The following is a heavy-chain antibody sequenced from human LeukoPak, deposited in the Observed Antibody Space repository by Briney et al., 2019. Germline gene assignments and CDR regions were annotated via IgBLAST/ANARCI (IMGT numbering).Heavy chain of an antibody. CDR3: ARVSGSSWYGAFDI. CDR2: IKQNGSEE. J-gene: IGHJ3*02. V-gene: IGHV3-7*01. Sequence: PGGSLRLSCAASGFTFSSYWMSWVRQAPGKGLEWVANIKQNGSEEYYVDSVKGRFTISRDNAKNSLYLQMNSLRAEDTAVYYCARVSGSSWYGAFDIWGQGTMVTVSS. D-gene: IGHD6-13*01. CDR1: GFTFSSYW.